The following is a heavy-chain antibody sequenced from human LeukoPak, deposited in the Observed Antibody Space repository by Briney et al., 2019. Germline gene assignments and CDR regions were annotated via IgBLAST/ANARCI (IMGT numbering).Heavy chain of an antibody. J-gene: IGHJ4*02. V-gene: IGHV4-39*07. Sequence: TSETLSLTCTVSGRSISISSYYWGWIRQPPGKGLELIGSIYYSGSTYYNPSLKSRVTISVDTSKNQFSLKLSSVTAADTAVYHCARNTGTVFDYWGQGALVTVSS. D-gene: IGHD1-7*01. CDR1: GRSISISSYY. CDR3: ARNTGTVFDY. CDR2: IYYSGST.